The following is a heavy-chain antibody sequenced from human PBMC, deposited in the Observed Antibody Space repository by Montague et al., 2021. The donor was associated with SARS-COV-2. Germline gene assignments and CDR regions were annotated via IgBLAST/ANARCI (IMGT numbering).Heavy chain of an antibody. CDR3: ARRGRRPLPFATTIGGFDI. Sequence: SETLSLTCTVSGGSISTNNYYWDWIRQPPGKGLEWIGSIYDTGSTYYNPSLKSRVSISVDTSNNHFSLNLNSVTAADTAVYYCARRGRRPLPFATTIGGFDIWGQGTMVTVSS. CDR2: IYDTGST. J-gene: IGHJ3*02. V-gene: IGHV4-39*02. D-gene: IGHD1-26*01. CDR1: GGSISTNNYY.